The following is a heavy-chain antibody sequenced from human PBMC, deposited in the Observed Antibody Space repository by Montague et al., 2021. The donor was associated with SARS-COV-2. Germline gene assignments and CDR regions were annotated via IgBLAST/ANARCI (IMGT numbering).Heavy chain of an antibody. CDR2: IYSGGSST. CDR3: AKSRGIRYDSSGYYYPLDY. Sequence: SLRLSCAASGFTFSSYAMSWVRQAPGKGLKWVSVIYSGGSSTYYADSVKGRFTISRDNSKNTLYLQMNSLRAEDTAVYYCAKSRGIRYDSSGYYYPLDYWGQGTLVTVSS. D-gene: IGHD3-22*01. CDR1: GFTFSSYA. J-gene: IGHJ4*02. V-gene: IGHV3-23*03.